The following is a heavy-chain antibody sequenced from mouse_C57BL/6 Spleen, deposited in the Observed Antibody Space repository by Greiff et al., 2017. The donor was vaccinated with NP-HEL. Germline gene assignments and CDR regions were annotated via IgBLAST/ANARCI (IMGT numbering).Heavy chain of an antibody. CDR1: GYSFTSYY. J-gene: IGHJ4*01. CDR2: IYPGSGNT. V-gene: IGHV1-66*01. CDR3: ARGVYYLEAMDY. D-gene: IGHD1-1*01. Sequence: QVQLKESGPELVKPGASVKISCKASGYSFTSYYIHWVKQRPGQGLEWIGWIYPGSGNTKYNEKFKGKATLTADTSSSTAYMQLSSLTSEDSAVYYCARGVYYLEAMDYWGQGTSVTVSS.